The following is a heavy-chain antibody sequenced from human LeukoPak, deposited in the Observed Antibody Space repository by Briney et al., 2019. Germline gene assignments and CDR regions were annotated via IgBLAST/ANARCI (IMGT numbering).Heavy chain of an antibody. D-gene: IGHD3-3*01. J-gene: IGHJ2*01. CDR1: GFTFSDYA. CDR2: VSTGGGDT. Sequence: GGSLRLSCEASGFTFSDYAMSWVRQAPGKGLEWVSTVSTGGGDTYYADSVKGRFLISRDNSKNTVYLQMNSLRVEDTAVYYCADDWSESKAVDLWGRGTLVTVSS. V-gene: IGHV3-23*01. CDR3: ADDWSESKAVDL.